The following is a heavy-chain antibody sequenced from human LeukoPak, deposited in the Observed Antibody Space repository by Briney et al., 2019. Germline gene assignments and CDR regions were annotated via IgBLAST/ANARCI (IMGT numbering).Heavy chain of an antibody. Sequence: SGPTLVKPTQTLTLTCTFSGFSLTTTGVGVGWIRQHPGKALEWLAFLYWDGDERYSPSLRNRLTLTKDTFKNQVLLTMTNMDPVGTATYFCGQRLADRSYNGSPDYFHYWGQGTLVTVSS. V-gene: IGHV2-5*02. J-gene: IGHJ4*02. CDR2: LYWDGDE. CDR1: GFSLTTTGVG. CDR3: GQRLADRSYNGSPDYFHY. D-gene: IGHD1-26*01.